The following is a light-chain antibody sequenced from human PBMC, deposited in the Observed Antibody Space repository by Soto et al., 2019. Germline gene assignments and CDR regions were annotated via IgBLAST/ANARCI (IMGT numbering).Light chain of an antibody. J-gene: IGKJ1*01. V-gene: IGKV1-5*03. CDR2: KTS. CDR1: QSISSW. CDR3: LCYGGYCWT. Sequence: DIQLTQSPSTLSASVGDRVTITCRASQSISSWLAWYQQKPGKAPILLIYKTSNLENGVPSSFIGSASGKQSALYISGMRPDDVATYYCLCYGGYCWTFGQGTKVEI.